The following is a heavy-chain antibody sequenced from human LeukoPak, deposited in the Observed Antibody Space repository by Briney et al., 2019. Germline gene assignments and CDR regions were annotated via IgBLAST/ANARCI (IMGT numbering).Heavy chain of an antibody. J-gene: IGHJ5*02. V-gene: IGHV4-34*01. CDR1: GGSFSGYY. CDR2: INHSGST. CDR3: ARWWGFHP. D-gene: IGHD2-15*01. Sequence: PSETLSLTCGVYGGSFSGYYWTWIRQPPGKGLEWIGEINHSGSTNYNPSLKSRVTISVDTSKNQFSLRLSSVTAADTAVYYCARWWGFHPWGQGTLVTVSS.